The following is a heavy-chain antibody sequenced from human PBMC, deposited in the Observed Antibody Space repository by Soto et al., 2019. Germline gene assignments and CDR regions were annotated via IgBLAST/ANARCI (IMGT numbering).Heavy chain of an antibody. V-gene: IGHV1-24*01. Sequence: ASVKVSCKVSGYTLTELSMHWVRQAPGKGLEWMGGFDPEDGEKIYGQKVQGRVTMPEDTSTDTAYMELGSLRSEETAVYYCAIRPLTTVTTDYYYYYMDVWGKGTTVTVSS. D-gene: IGHD4-17*01. CDR3: AIRPLTTVTTDYYYYYMDV. CDR2: FDPEDGEK. J-gene: IGHJ6*03. CDR1: GYTLTELS.